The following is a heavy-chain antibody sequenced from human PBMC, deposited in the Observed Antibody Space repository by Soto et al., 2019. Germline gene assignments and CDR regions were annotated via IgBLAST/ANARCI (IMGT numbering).Heavy chain of an antibody. CDR1: GYTFTGYY. CDR3: ARGSGLELRHSYYYGMDV. Sequence: GASVKVSCKASGYTFTGYYMHWVRQAPGQGLEWMGWINPNSGGTNYAQKFQGWVTMTRDTSISTAYMELSRLRSDDTAVYYCARGSGLELRHSYYYGMDVWGQGTTVTVSS. J-gene: IGHJ6*02. D-gene: IGHD1-7*01. V-gene: IGHV1-2*04. CDR2: INPNSGGT.